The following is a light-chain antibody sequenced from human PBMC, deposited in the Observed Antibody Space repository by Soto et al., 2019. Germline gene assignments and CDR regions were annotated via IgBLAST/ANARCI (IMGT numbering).Light chain of an antibody. V-gene: IGLV1-40*01. CDR2: GNS. J-gene: IGLJ1*01. Sequence: QSVLTQPPSVSGAPGQRVTISCTGSSSKIGAGYDVHWYQQLPGTAPKLLIYGNSNRPSGVPDRFSGSKSGTSASLAITGLLAEDEADYYCQSYDSSLSGSYVFGTGTKVTVL. CDR3: QSYDSSLSGSYV. CDR1: SSKIGAGYD.